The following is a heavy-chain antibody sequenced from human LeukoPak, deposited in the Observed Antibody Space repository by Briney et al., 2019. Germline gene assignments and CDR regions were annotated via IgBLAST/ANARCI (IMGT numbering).Heavy chain of an antibody. CDR2: INPDNGAT. CDR1: GYTFTGYY. Sequence: ASVKVSCKAFGYTFTGYYLHWVRQAPGQGLEWMGWINPDNGATYYTQKFQKFQGRFTMTRDTSISTVYMDLSRLTSDDTAVYFCARVKKLLPEFEFWGQGTLVTVSS. V-gene: IGHV1-2*02. D-gene: IGHD3-22*01. CDR3: ARVKKLLPEFEF. J-gene: IGHJ4*02.